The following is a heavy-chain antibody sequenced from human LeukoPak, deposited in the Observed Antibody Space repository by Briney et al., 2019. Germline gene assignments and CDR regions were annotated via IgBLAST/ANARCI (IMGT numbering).Heavy chain of an antibody. CDR2: INHSGST. D-gene: IGHD6-19*01. CDR1: GGSFSGYY. J-gene: IGHJ4*02. V-gene: IGHV4-34*01. Sequence: SETLSLTCAVYGGSFSGYYWSWIRQPPGKGVEWIGEINHSGSTNYNTSLKRRGNISVEKTKNKFSLKRREVAAADTAVYYCASPVSGSSGWYYNYWGQGTLVTVSS. CDR3: ASPVSGSSGWYYNY.